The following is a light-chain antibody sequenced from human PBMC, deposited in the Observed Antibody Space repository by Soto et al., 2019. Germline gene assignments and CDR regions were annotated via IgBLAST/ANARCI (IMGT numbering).Light chain of an antibody. CDR2: GAS. CDR3: QQYDTSPRT. J-gene: IGKJ1*01. CDR1: QSVSSNY. V-gene: IGKV3-20*01. Sequence: EVMLTQSPGTLSLSPGERATLSCRASQSVSSNYLAWYQQESGQAPRLLIYGASNRATGIPDRLSGSGSGTDFTLTIRRLETEEFAVYYRQQYDTSPRTFGQGTKVEFK.